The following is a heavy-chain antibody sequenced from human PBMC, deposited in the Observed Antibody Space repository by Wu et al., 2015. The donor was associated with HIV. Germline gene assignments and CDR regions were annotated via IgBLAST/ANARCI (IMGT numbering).Heavy chain of an antibody. J-gene: IGHJ4*02. CDR2: ISPNSGGT. D-gene: IGHD1-26*01. Sequence: QAQLVQSGAEVKKPGASVKVSCKASGYTFTGYYINWLRQAPGQGLEWMGWISPNSGGTEYAQKFQGRVTIATDKSTSTVYMEFSSLRSEDTAMYYCAGRRPEWRHFDRWGQGTLVTVSS. CDR3: AGRRPEWRHFDR. CDR1: GYTFTGYY. V-gene: IGHV1-2*02.